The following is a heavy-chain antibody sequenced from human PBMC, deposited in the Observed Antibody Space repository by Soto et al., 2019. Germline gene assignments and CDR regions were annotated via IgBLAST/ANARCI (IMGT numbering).Heavy chain of an antibody. D-gene: IGHD3-22*01. CDR3: ARHDYDSSGYRSYYFDY. CDR1: GGSISSSSYY. J-gene: IGHJ4*02. Sequence: QLQLQESGPGLVKPSETLSLTCTVSGGSISSSSYYWGWIRQPPGKGLEWIGSIYYSGSTYYNPSLKSRVTISVDTSKNQFSLKLSSVTAADTAVYYCARHDYDSSGYRSYYFDYWGQGTLVTVSS. V-gene: IGHV4-39*01. CDR2: IYYSGST.